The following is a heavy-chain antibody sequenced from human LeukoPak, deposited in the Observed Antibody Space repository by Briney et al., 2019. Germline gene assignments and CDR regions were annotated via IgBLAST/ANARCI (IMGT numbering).Heavy chain of an antibody. V-gene: IGHV3-74*01. CDR3: VRDLGGRSGH. J-gene: IGHJ4*02. Sequence: GGSLRLSCAASGFTFSSYWMHWVRQAPGKGLVWVSRINSDGSTTNYADSVKGRSTIFRDNAKNTLYLQMNSLRAEDTAVYYCVRDLGGRSGHWGQGTLVTVSS. D-gene: IGHD1-26*01. CDR2: INSDGSTT. CDR1: GFTFSSYW.